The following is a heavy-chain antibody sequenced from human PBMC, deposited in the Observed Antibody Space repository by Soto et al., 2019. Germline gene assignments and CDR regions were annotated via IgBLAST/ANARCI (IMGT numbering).Heavy chain of an antibody. CDR1: GFTFSSYA. CDR2: ISGSGGST. Sequence: EVQLLESGGELVQPGGSLRLSCAASGFTFSSYAMRWVRQAPGKGLEWVSSISGSGGSTYYTNSVKGRFTISRDNSKNTLYLQMNGLRAEDTALYYCAGDPLGSSGNEYFQHWGQGTRVTVSS. CDR3: AGDPLGSSGNEYFQH. V-gene: IGHV3-23*01. J-gene: IGHJ1*01. D-gene: IGHD1-26*01.